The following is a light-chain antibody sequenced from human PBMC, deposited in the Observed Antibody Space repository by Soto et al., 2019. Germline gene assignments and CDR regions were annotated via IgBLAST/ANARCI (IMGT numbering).Light chain of an antibody. V-gene: IGKV1D-12*01. CDR3: QQANSIPLT. CDR1: QTVGNW. J-gene: IGKJ4*01. CDR2: AAS. Sequence: DIQMTQSPSSVSASVGDRVTITCRASQTVGNWLAWYQQQPGKAPKLLIYAASSLQSGVPSRFSGSGSGTDFTLTISSLQPEDFATYDCQQANSIPLTFGGGTKVEIK.